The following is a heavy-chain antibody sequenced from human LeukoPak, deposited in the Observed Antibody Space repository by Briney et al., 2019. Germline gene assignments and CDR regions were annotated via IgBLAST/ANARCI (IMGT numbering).Heavy chain of an antibody. J-gene: IGHJ5*02. CDR2: IDASDSYT. Sequence: GASLKISCKGSGYSFTNYRISWVRHMPGRGLEWMGWIDASDSYTNYSPSFQGHVTISADKSSSIAYLQWSSLKASDTAIYYCARHVLYSYGPQWWFDPWGQGTLVTVSS. CDR3: ARHVLYSYGPQWWFDP. V-gene: IGHV5-10-1*01. D-gene: IGHD5-18*01. CDR1: GYSFTNYR.